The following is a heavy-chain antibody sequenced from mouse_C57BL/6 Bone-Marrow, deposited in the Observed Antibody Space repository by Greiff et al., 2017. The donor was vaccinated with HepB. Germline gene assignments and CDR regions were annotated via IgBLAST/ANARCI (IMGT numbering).Heavy chain of an antibody. J-gene: IGHJ2*01. CDR2: IYPGGGYT. Sequence: VKVVESGAELVRPGTSVKMSCKASGYTFTNYWIGWAKQRPGHGLEWIGDIYPGGGYTNYNEKFKGKATLTADKSSSTAYMQFSSLTSEDSAIYYCARVAYYFDYWGKGTTLTVSS. CDR1: GYTFTNYW. V-gene: IGHV1-63*01. CDR3: ARVAYYFDY.